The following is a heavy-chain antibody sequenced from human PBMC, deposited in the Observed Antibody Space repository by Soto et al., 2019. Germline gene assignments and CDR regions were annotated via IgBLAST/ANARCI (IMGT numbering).Heavy chain of an antibody. D-gene: IGHD3-3*01. J-gene: IGHJ4*02. CDR2: ISYDGSNE. CDR3: AKWHDFWSGYPAPFAY. V-gene: IGHV3-30*18. Sequence: GGSMRLSCAVSGVTLRSYGMHWARQAPGKGLEWVAHISYDGSNEHYADSVKGRFTISRDNSKNTLYLQMNSLRAEDTAVYYCAKWHDFWSGYPAPFAYWGQGTLVTVSS. CDR1: GVTLRSYG.